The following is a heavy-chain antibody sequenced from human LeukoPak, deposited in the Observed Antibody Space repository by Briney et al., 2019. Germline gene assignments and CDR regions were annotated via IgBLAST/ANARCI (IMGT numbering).Heavy chain of an antibody. CDR3: ARAIRL. J-gene: IGHJ4*02. V-gene: IGHV3-69-1*02. CDR2: ITGISDI. D-gene: IGHD1-1*01. Sequence: GGSLRLSCEASGFTFSDYYMSWIRQAPGKGLEWVSCITGISDIYYTDSVKGRFTISRDNAKNSVYLQMNSLRAEDTGIYYCARAIRLWGQGTLVTVSS. CDR1: GFTFSDYY.